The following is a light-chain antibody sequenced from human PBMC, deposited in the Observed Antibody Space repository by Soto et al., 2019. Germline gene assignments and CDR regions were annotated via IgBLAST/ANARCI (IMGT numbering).Light chain of an antibody. CDR3: QQYGSSPRT. J-gene: IGKJ1*01. Sequence: EIVLKKSPATLSLSPGASATLSCRASPSVSSGYLAWYQQKPGQAPRLLIYDASSRATGIPDTFSGSGSGTDFTLTISSLEPEDFAVYYCQQYGSSPRTFGQGTKVEIK. CDR2: DAS. CDR1: PSVSSGY. V-gene: IGKV3-20*01.